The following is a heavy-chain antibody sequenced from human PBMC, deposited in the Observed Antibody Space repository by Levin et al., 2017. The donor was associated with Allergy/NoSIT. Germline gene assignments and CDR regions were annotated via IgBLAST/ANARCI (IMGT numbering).Heavy chain of an antibody. CDR1: GFSLSTSGVG. Sequence: GSGPTLVKPTQTLTLTCTFSGFSLSTSGVGVGWIRQPPGKALEWLALIYWDDDKRYSPSLKSRLTITKDTSKNQVVLTMTNMDPVDTATYYCARAYSSSWHERDWFDPWGQGTLVTVSS. V-gene: IGHV2-5*02. CDR3: ARAYSSSWHERDWFDP. D-gene: IGHD6-13*01. CDR2: IYWDDDK. J-gene: IGHJ5*02.